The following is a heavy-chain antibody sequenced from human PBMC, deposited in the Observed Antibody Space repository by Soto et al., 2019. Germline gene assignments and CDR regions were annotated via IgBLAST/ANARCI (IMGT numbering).Heavy chain of an antibody. CDR3: ARALSSAAGLYFDF. J-gene: IGHJ4*02. D-gene: IGHD6-13*01. CDR1: GGSISSYY. Sequence: SESLSLTCTVSGGSISSYYWSWIRQPAGKGMEWIGRIHTTDGTNYNPSLKSRVTMSIDTSNNQFSLKLSSLTAADTAVYYCARALSSAAGLYFDFWGQGTLVTVSS. CDR2: IHTTDGT. V-gene: IGHV4-4*07.